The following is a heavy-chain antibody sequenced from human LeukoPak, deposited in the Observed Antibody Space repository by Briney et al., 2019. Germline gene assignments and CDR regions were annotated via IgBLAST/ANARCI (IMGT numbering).Heavy chain of an antibody. J-gene: IGHJ3*02. D-gene: IGHD1-26*01. Sequence: ASVKVSCKVSGYTLTELSMHWVRQAPGKGLERMGGFDPEDGETIYAQKFQGRVTMTEDTSTDTAYMELSSLRSEDTAVYYCATESYSGSYLYAFDIWGQGTMVTVSS. CDR1: GYTLTELS. CDR3: ATESYSGSYLYAFDI. V-gene: IGHV1-24*01. CDR2: FDPEDGET.